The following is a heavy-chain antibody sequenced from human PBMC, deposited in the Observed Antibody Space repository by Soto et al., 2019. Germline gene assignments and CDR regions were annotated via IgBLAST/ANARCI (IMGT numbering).Heavy chain of an antibody. Sequence: QVQLVESGGGVVQPGRSLRLSCAASGFTFNNYTIHWVRQAPGKGLEWVAVIAYDKSNKYYADSVKGRFTISRDNSKNTLYLQMSSLRAEDTAVYYCARDSEWFTAFDICGQGTMVTVSS. CDR3: ARDSEWFTAFDI. J-gene: IGHJ3*02. D-gene: IGHD3-3*01. CDR1: GFTFNNYT. V-gene: IGHV3-30-3*01. CDR2: IAYDKSNK.